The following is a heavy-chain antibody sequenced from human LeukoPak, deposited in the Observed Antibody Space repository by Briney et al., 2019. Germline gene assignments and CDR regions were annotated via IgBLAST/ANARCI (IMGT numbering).Heavy chain of an antibody. V-gene: IGHV1-8*01. D-gene: IGHD6-13*01. CDR1: GYTFTSYD. CDR2: MNPNNGNT. Sequence: ASVKVSCTASGYTFTSYDINWVRQATGQGLEWMGWMNPNNGNTGYAQKFQGRVTMTRSTSISTAYMELSSLRSEDTAVYYCARLASSSWPLYYYYGMDVWGQGTTVTVSS. CDR3: ARLASSSWPLYYYYGMDV. J-gene: IGHJ6*02.